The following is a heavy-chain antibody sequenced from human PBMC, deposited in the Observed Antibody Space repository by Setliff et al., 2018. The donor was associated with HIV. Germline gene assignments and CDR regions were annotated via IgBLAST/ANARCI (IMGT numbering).Heavy chain of an antibody. CDR2: IKQDGSEK. CDR3: ARDYWGNSYLDY. CDR1: GFTFSKYW. D-gene: IGHD3-16*01. J-gene: IGHJ4*02. V-gene: IGHV3-7*03. Sequence: ESLKISCAASGFTFSKYWMSWVRQGPGKGLEWVANIKQDGSEKHYVGSVKGLFTISRDNDKKLLILQMNSLAAEDMAVYYCARDYWGNSYLDYWGQGTRVTVSS.